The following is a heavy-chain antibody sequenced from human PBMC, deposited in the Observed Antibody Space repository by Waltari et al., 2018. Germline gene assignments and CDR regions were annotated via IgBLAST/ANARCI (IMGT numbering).Heavy chain of an antibody. V-gene: IGHV3-23*04. Sequence: EVQLVESGGGLVQPGGSLRLSCAASGFTFSSYAMSWVRQAPGKGLEWVSAISGSGGSTYFADAVKGRFTSSRDKSKNTLYLQMNSLRAEDTAGYYCAKCQGYYGSGSPMDVWGKGTTVTVSS. CDR3: AKCQGYYGSGSPMDV. J-gene: IGHJ6*03. CDR2: ISGSGGST. D-gene: IGHD3-10*01. CDR1: GFTFSSYA.